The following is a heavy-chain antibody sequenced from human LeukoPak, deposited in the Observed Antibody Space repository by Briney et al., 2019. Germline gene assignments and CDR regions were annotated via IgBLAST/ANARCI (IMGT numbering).Heavy chain of an antibody. Sequence: PGGSLRLPCAASGFTFSSYSMNWVRQAPGKGLEWVSSISSSSSYIYYADSVKGRFTISRDNAKNSLYLQMNSLRAEDTAVYYCARDVLLWFGESHLGYFDYWGQGTLVTVSS. CDR3: ARDVLLWFGESHLGYFDY. J-gene: IGHJ4*02. D-gene: IGHD3-10*01. V-gene: IGHV3-21*01. CDR1: GFTFSSYS. CDR2: ISSSSSYI.